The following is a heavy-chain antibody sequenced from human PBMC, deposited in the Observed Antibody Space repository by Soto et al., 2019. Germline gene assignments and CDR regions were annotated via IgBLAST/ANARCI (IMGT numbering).Heavy chain of an antibody. CDR2: IYPGDSDT. V-gene: IGHV5-51*01. J-gene: IGHJ3*02. CDR1: GYSFTSYW. CDR3: ARGGEDCIAAAGIWNAFDI. D-gene: IGHD6-13*01. Sequence: SLKISCKGSGYSFTSYWIGWVRQMPGKGLEWMGIIYPGDSDTRYSPSFQGQVTISADKSISTAYLQWSSLKASDTAMYYCARGGEDCIAAAGIWNAFDIWGQGTMVTVSS.